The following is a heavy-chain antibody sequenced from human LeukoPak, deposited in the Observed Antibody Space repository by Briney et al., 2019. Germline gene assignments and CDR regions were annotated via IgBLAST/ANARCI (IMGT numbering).Heavy chain of an antibody. CDR1: GFTFDDYG. CDR2: INWNGGST. V-gene: IGHV3-20*04. Sequence: GGSLRLSCAASGFTFDDYGMSWVRQAPGKGREGVSGINWNGGSTGYADSVKGRFTISRDNAKNSLYLQMNSLRAEDTALYYCARDHRHDYASHTDYWGQGTLVTVSS. D-gene: IGHD4-17*01. J-gene: IGHJ4*02. CDR3: ARDHRHDYASHTDY.